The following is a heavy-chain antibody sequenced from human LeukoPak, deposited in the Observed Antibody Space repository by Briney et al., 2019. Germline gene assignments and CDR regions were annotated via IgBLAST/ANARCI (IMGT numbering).Heavy chain of an antibody. CDR2: ISSSGSTI. Sequence: GGSLRLSCAASGFTFSSYEMNWVSQVPGRGLEWVSYISSSGSTIYYADSVKGRFTISRDNAKNSLYLQMNSLRAEDTAVYYCAGLAKAFRWGQGTLVTVSS. D-gene: IGHD2-21*01. V-gene: IGHV3-48*03. J-gene: IGHJ4*02. CDR3: AGLAKAFR. CDR1: GFTFSSYE.